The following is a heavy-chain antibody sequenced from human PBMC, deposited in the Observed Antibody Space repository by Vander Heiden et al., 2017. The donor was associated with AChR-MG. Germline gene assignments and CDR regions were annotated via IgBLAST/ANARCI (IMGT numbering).Heavy chain of an antibody. V-gene: IGHV2-5*02. J-gene: IGHJ5*02. CDR3: ARSYYDFWSGYYTGWFDP. Sequence: TQAKPIQTFPLTCPFSGFSLSTSGVGVGWIRQPPGKALEWLALIYWDDDKRYSPSLKSRLTITKDTSKNQVVLTMTNMDPVDTATYYCARSYYDFWSGYYTGWFDPWGQGTLVTVSS. D-gene: IGHD3-3*01. CDR1: GFSLSTSGVG. CDR2: IYWDDDK.